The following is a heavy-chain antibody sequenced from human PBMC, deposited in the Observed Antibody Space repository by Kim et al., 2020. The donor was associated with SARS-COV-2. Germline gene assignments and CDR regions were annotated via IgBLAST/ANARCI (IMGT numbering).Heavy chain of an antibody. D-gene: IGHD6-19*01. CDR3: AKEEWTSDWQYDY. J-gene: IGHJ4*02. Sequence: YADSVGGRFTISRDTSKNTQYRQMHRLRSEDTAVYYGAKEEWTSDWQYDYWGQGSLVTVSS. V-gene: IGHV3-30*02.